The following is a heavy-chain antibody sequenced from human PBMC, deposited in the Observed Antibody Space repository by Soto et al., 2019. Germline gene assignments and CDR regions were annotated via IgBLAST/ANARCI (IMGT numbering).Heavy chain of an antibody. Sequence: QVHLVQSGAEVKKPGASVKVSCKASGYTFTSYGITWVRQAPGQGLEWMGWISAHNGNTDYAQKLQGRVIVTRDTSTSTAHMELRSLISDDTAVYSCARGRYGDYWGQGALVTVSS. CDR2: ISAHNGNT. J-gene: IGHJ4*02. V-gene: IGHV1-18*01. CDR1: GYTFTSYG. CDR3: ARGRYGDY. D-gene: IGHD1-1*01.